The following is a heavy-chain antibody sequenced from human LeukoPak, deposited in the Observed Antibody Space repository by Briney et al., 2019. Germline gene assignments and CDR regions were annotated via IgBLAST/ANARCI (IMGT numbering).Heavy chain of an antibody. CDR2: INPNSGGT. Sequence: ASVKVSCKASGYTFSASYIHWVRQAPGQGLEWMGWINPNSGGTNYAQKFQGRVTMARDTSISTAYMELSRLRSDDTAVYYCARAGGGLDYWGQGTLVTVPS. D-gene: IGHD3-16*01. J-gene: IGHJ4*02. CDR1: GYTFSASY. CDR3: ARAGGGLDY. V-gene: IGHV1-2*02.